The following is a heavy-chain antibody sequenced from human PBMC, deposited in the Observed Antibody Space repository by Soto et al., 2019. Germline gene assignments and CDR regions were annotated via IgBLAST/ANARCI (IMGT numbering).Heavy chain of an antibody. CDR2: ISTYNGNS. CDR3: ARDPLYSTSPPGFDY. D-gene: IGHD6-13*01. CDR1: GYSFTRYG. Sequence: QVQLLQSGAEVKKTGASVRVSCKASGYSFTRYGISWVRQAPGQGLEWVGRISTYNGNSKYAQKLEGRVTVATDTSTCTAYMALRRPRTDVPAVYYAARDPLYSTSPPGFDYWGQGALLTVSS. V-gene: IGHV1-18*01. J-gene: IGHJ4*02.